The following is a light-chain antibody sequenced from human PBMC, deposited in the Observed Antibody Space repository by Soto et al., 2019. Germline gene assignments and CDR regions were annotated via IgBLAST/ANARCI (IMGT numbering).Light chain of an antibody. CDR3: QQYGSSQS. V-gene: IGKV3-20*01. CDR1: QSVSSSY. Sequence: EIVLTQSPGTLSLSPGERATLSCRASQSVSSSYLAWYQQKPGQAPRLLIYGASSRATGIPDRFSGSGSGTDFTLTISRLEPKDFAVYYCQQYGSSQSFGQGTKVEIK. J-gene: IGKJ1*01. CDR2: GAS.